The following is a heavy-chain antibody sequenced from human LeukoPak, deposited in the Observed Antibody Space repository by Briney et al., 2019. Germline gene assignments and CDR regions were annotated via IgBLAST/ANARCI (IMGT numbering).Heavy chain of an antibody. V-gene: IGHV3-30*02. CDR3: AKPPLPVSIAAAGSYYFDY. CDR2: IRYDGSNK. D-gene: IGHD6-13*01. CDR1: GFTFSSYC. J-gene: IGHJ4*02. Sequence: PGGSLRLSCAASGFTFSSYCMHWVRQAPGKGLEWVAFIRYDGSNKYYADSVKGRFTISRDNSKNTLYLQMNSLRAEDTAVYYCAKPPLPVSIAAAGSYYFDYWGQGTLVTVSS.